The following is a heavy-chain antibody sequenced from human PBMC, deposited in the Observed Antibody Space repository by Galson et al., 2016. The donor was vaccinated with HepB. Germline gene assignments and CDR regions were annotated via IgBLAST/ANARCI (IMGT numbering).Heavy chain of an antibody. CDR3: AKERSGRVGWSDY. Sequence: SLRLSCAASGFTFSNYAMSWVRQAPGKGLEWVSGISASGGNTYYADSVKGRFTISRDNSQNTLHLQMNNLRADDTAGFYCAKERSGRVGWSDYWGQGTLVTVSS. CDR2: ISASGGNT. CDR1: GFTFSNYA. J-gene: IGHJ4*02. V-gene: IGHV3-23*01. D-gene: IGHD1-26*01.